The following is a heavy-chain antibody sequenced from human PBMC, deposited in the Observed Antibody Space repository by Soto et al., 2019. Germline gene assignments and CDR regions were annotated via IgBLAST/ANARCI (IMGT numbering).Heavy chain of an antibody. J-gene: IGHJ4*02. CDR3: AKGEGYVDDSNCFDY. V-gene: IGHV3-30*18. D-gene: IGHD4-17*01. CDR2: ISYDGSNE. Sequence: QVQLVESGGGVVQPGRSLRLSCAASGFTFSSSGMHWVRQAPGKGLEWVAVISYDGSNEYYAASVKGRFTISRDNSKNTVYRQMSSLRGDDTALSYCAKGEGYVDDSNCFDYWGQGTLVTVSS. CDR1: GFTFSSSG.